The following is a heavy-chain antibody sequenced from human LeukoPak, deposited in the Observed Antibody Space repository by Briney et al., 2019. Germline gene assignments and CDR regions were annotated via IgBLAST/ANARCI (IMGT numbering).Heavy chain of an antibody. CDR2: ISYDGSNK. Sequence: PGGSLRLSCAASGFTFSSYGMHWVRQAPGKGLEWVAVISYDGSNKYYADSVKGRFTISRDNSKNTLYLQMNSLRAEDTAVYYCAKDRYYGSGSYHYGMDVWGQGTTVTVSS. CDR1: GFTFSSYG. CDR3: AKDRYYGSGSYHYGMDV. J-gene: IGHJ6*02. V-gene: IGHV3-30*18. D-gene: IGHD3-10*01.